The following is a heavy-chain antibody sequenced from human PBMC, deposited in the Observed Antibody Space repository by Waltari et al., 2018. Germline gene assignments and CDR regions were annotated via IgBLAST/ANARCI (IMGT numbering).Heavy chain of an antibody. D-gene: IGHD7-27*01. V-gene: IGHV4-34*01. J-gene: IGHJ6*02. Sequence: QVQPQQWGAGLLKPSETLSLTCAVYGGSFSGYYWSWIRQPPGKGLEWIGEINHSGSTNYNPSLKSRVTISVDTSKNQFSLKLSSVTAADTAVYYCARGRSLLLGTSTYYYGMDVWGQGTTVTVSS. CDR3: ARGRSLLLGTSTYYYGMDV. CDR2: INHSGST. CDR1: GGSFSGYY.